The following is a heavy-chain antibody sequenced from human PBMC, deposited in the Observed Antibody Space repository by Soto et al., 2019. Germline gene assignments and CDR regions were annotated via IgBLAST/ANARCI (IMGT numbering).Heavy chain of an antibody. V-gene: IGHV3-7*01. CDR1: GFTFSTYW. CDR2: IKQDGSEK. CDR3: ARESEDLTSNFDY. J-gene: IGHJ4*02. Sequence: GGSLRLSCAASGFTFSTYWMSWVRQAPGKGLEWVANIKQDGSEKYYVDSVKGRFTISRDNAKNSLYLEMNSLRAEDTAVYYCARESEDLTSNFDYWGQGTLVTVSS.